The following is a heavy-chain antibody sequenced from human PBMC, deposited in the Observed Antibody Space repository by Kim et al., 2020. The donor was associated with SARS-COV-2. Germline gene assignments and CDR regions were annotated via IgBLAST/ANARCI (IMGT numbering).Heavy chain of an antibody. V-gene: IGHV3-48*02. CDR2: ITSTSNTV. D-gene: IGHD5-18*01. Sequence: GGSLRLSCAASGFTFSTYSMNWVRQAPGKGLEWVSYITSTSNTVYYADSVKGRFTISRDNAKNSVYLQMNSLRDEDTAVYYCASARGYSFGYYFDSWGQGTLVTVSS. CDR1: GFTFSTYS. CDR3: ASARGYSFGYYFDS. J-gene: IGHJ4*02.